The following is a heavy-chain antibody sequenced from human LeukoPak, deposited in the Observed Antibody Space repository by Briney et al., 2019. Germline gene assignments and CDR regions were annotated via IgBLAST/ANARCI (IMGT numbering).Heavy chain of an antibody. CDR3: ARDQVTGDYSFRYYYYYMDV. D-gene: IGHD7-27*01. CDR2: ISWSGGTT. CDR1: GITFSTYD. J-gene: IGHJ6*03. V-gene: IGHV3-23*01. Sequence: GGTLRLSCAASGITFSTYDMSWVRQAPGKGLEWVSGISWSGGTTYYADSVKGRFTISRDNSKNTLYLQMNSLRAEDTAVYYCARDQVTGDYSFRYYYYYMDVWGKGTTVTVSS.